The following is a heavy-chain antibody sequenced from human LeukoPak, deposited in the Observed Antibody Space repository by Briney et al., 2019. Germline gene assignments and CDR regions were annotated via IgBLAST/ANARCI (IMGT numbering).Heavy chain of an antibody. CDR1: GFIFSDRY. D-gene: IGHD1-26*01. CDR2: SRNKAQNYIT. V-gene: IGHV3-72*01. J-gene: IGHJ4*02. CDR3: VRWDTGRCSH. Sequence: GGSLRLSCAGSGFIFSDRYMDWVRQAPGKWLEWVGRSRNKAQNYITEYAASVKGRFTISRDDSKNSLYLQMNSLKTEDTAVYYCVRWDTGRCSHWGQGTLATVSS.